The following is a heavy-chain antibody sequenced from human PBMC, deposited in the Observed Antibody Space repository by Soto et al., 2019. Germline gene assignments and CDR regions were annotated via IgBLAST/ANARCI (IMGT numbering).Heavy chain of an antibody. CDR1: GGSFSGYY. CDR2: INHSGST. V-gene: IGHV4-34*01. CDR3: ARGLDYADSGFYYYMDV. J-gene: IGHJ6*03. D-gene: IGHD4-17*01. Sequence: SETLSLTCAVYGGSFSGYYWSWIRQPPGKGLEWIGEINHSGSTNYNPSLKSRVTISVDTSKNQFSLKLSSVTAADTAVYYCARGLDYADSGFYYYMDVWGKGTTVTVSS.